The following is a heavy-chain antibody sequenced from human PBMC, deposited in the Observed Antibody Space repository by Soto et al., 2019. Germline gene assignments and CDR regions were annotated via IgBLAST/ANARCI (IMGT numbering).Heavy chain of an antibody. V-gene: IGHV3-23*01. CDR1: GFTFSSYS. J-gene: IGHJ4*02. D-gene: IGHD3-22*01. CDR3: AKDYYDSSGYYYDPFDY. Sequence: GGSLRLSCAASGFTFSSYSMSWVHQAPGKGLEWVSAISGSGGSTYYADSVKGRFTISRDNSKNTLYLQMNSLRAEDTAVYYCAKDYYDSSGYYYDPFDYWGQGTLVTVSS. CDR2: ISGSGGST.